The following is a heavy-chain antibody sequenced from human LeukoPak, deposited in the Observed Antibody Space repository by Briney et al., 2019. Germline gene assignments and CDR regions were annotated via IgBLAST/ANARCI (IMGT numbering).Heavy chain of an antibody. J-gene: IGHJ6*02. D-gene: IGHD6-25*01. CDR2: ISYDGSNK. CDR3: AKNLHDLAAAVESMGT. V-gene: IGHV3-30*18. CDR1: GFTFCSYG. Sequence: GGPVTLFCAASGFTFCSYGMLWVRQAPGKGRVGVVDISYDGSNKLYRDCVKGRFNIHRDNSKNTLSLHMKSQSGEDRAVLLCAKNLHDLAAAVESMGTWGQGTTVTASS.